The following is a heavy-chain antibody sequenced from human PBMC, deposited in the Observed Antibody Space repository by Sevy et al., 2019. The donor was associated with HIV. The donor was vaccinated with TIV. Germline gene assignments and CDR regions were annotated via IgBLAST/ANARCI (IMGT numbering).Heavy chain of an antibody. J-gene: IGHJ4*02. CDR1: GFMFSSYS. D-gene: IGHD2-8*01. V-gene: IGHV3-23*01. CDR3: AKDLGYCTNGVCYRGGSYFDY. Sequence: GVSLRLSCETSGFMFSSYSMSWVRQAPGKGLEWVSLISGRGVSTNYADSVKGRFTISRDNSANMLYLQMNSLRAEDTDVYYCAKDLGYCTNGVCYRGGSYFDYWGQGTLVTVSS. CDR2: ISGRGVST.